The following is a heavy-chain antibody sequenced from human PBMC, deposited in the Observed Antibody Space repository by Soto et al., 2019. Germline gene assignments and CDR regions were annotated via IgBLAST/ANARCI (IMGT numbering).Heavy chain of an antibody. CDR1: GFTFSSYG. CDR3: AKDYGMDV. V-gene: IGHV3-30*18. CDR2: ISYDGSNK. Sequence: GGSLRLSCAASGFTFSSYGMHWVRQAPGKGLEWVAVISYDGSNKYYADSVKGRFTISRDNSKNTLYLQMNSLRAEDTAVYYCAKDYGMDVWGQGTTVTVSS. J-gene: IGHJ6*02.